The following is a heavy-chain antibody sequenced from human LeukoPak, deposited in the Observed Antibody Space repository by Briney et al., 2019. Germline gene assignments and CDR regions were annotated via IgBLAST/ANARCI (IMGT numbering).Heavy chain of an antibody. CDR1: SYTFTSYG. D-gene: IGHD3-22*01. V-gene: IGHV1-18*01. CDR3: ARDRGYYYDSSGYYNWFDP. Sequence: ASVKVSCKASSYTFTSYGISWVRQAPGQGLEWMGWISAYNGNTNYAQKLQGRVTMTTDTSTSTAYMELRSLRSDDTAVYYCARDRGYYYDSSGYYNWFDPWGQGTLVTVSS. CDR2: ISAYNGNT. J-gene: IGHJ5*02.